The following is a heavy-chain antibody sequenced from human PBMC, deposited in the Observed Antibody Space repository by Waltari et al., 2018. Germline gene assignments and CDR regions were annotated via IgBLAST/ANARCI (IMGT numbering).Heavy chain of an antibody. CDR3: ARDGPLQIQSWYSFDY. CDR1: GFTVRDNY. V-gene: IGHV3-30*07. J-gene: IGHJ4*02. CDR2: VSYDGSDE. D-gene: IGHD5-18*01. Sequence: EQLVESGGRLVKSGGSLRLSCAASGFTVRDNYMTWVRQAPGKGLEWGAGVSYDGSDEYYADSVRGRFTISRDDSKDTVNLQMNSLRPEDTAVYYCARDGPLQIQSWYSFDYWGQGTLVTVSS.